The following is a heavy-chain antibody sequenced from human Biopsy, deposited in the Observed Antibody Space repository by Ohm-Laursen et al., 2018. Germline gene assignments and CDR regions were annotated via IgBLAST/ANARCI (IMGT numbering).Heavy chain of an antibody. V-gene: IGHV3-9*01. Sequence: SLRLSCAASRFTFSSDAMSWVRQAPGKGLEWVSGISWNSGSINYAVSVQGRFTISRDNAKNSLYLQMNSLRVEDTALYFCARLGELHGLWYFDFWGQGALVTVSS. J-gene: IGHJ4*02. D-gene: IGHD2-21*01. CDR2: ISWNSGSI. CDR3: ARLGELHGLWYFDF. CDR1: RFTFSSDA.